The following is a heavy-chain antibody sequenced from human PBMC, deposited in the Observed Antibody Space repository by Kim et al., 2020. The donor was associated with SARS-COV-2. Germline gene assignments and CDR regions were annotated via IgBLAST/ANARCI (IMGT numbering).Heavy chain of an antibody. Sequence: ASVKVSCKASGYTFTDYAFHWVRQAPGKGLEWMGWIDADNGNTKYSQKFQGRVTITRDTSATTAYMELSSLRSEDTAVYYCARNEDYWGQGTLVTVSS. CDR3: ARNEDY. V-gene: IGHV1-3*01. CDR2: IDADNGNT. CDR1: GYTFTDYA. J-gene: IGHJ4*02.